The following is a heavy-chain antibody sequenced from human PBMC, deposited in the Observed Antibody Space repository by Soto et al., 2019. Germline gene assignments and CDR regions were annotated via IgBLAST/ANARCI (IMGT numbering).Heavy chain of an antibody. J-gene: IGHJ4*02. CDR2: VSAHTGDS. D-gene: IGHD4-17*01. Sequence: QVQLVQSGAEVKKPGASVKVSRKASGYPFGGYAIGWVRQATGQGLEWMGWVSAHTGDSGYAQRFQGRVTRTTETSTSTAYMELRGLRSDDTAVYYCARPSTSYGDYGWSLAYWGQGTLVTVSS. CDR3: ARPSTSYGDYGWSLAY. V-gene: IGHV1-18*01. CDR1: GYPFGGYA.